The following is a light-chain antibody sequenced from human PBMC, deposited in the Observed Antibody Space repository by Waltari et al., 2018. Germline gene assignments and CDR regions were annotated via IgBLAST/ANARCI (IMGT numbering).Light chain of an antibody. CDR1: QRVISIS. CDR2: GSV. J-gene: IGKJ4*01. Sequence: IVLTQPPGPLSLSPGERATLSCRASQRVISISLGWYQQKPGQAPRLLLYGSVNRATCIPGRVSGSGSATDFTLTISRREPEDCAVYYCAQYDGSVVTFGGGTKVEIK. CDR3: AQYDGSVVT. V-gene: IGKV3-20*01.